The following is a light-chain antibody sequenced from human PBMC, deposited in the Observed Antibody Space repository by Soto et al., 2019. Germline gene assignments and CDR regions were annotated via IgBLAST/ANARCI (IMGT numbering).Light chain of an antibody. V-gene: IGKV4-1*01. Sequence: DIVMTQSPDSLAVSLGERATINCKSSQSVLYSSNNKNYLAWYQQKPGQPPKLLIYWASTRESGVPDRFSGSGSGTDFTLTISSLQSEDFAVYYCQQYSNWPPITFGQGTRLEIK. J-gene: IGKJ5*01. CDR2: WAS. CDR3: QQYSNWPPIT. CDR1: QSVLYSSNNKNY.